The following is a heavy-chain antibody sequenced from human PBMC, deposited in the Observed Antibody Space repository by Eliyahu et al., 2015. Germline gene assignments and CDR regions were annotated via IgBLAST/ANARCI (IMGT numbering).Heavy chain of an antibody. CDR2: VYFGGNT. J-gene: IGHJ6*02. CDR3: ASLFSLPPYYYYGMDV. D-gene: IGHD3-16*01. CDR1: GASISSSSSY. V-gene: IGHV4-39*01. Sequence: QLQLQESGPGLVKPSETLSLPCTVSGASISSSSSYWGWFRQPPGKGLEWIGSVYFGGNTFYNPSLKSRVTVAVDTTRNQFSLILSSVTAADTAVYYCASLFSLPPYYYYGMDVWGQGTTVTVSS.